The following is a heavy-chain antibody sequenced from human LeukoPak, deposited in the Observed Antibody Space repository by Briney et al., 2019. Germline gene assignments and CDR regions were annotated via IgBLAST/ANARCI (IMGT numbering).Heavy chain of an antibody. J-gene: IGHJ4*02. CDR3: ARQRGSYSGYFDY. V-gene: IGHV3-66*04. CDR2: IHNDDST. CDR1: GFSVSNNY. Sequence: PGGSLRLSCAASGFSVSNNYMNWVRQAPGKGLEWVSVIHNDDSTYYSDSVKGRFTISRDNSKNTLYLQMNSLRAEDTAVYYCARQRGSYSGYFDYWGQGTLVTVSS. D-gene: IGHD1-26*01.